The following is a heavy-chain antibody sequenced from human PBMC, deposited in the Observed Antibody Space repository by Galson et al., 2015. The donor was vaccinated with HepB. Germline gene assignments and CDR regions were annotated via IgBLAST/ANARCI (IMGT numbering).Heavy chain of an antibody. V-gene: IGHV1-58*02. J-gene: IGHJ5*02. CDR3: AADSITMVRGVRFDP. D-gene: IGHD3-10*01. CDR1: GFTFTSSA. Sequence: SVKVSCKASGFTFTSSAMQWVRQARGQRLEWIGWIVVGSGNTNYAQKFQERVTITRDMSTSTAYMELSSLRSEDTAVYYCAADSITMVRGVRFDPWGQGTLVTVSS. CDR2: IVVGSGNT.